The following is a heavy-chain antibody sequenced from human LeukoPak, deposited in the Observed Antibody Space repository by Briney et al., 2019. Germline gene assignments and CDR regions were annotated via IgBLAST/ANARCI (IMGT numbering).Heavy chain of an antibody. CDR3: AGSVPSSRYYYYMDV. J-gene: IGHJ6*03. Sequence: PSQTLSLTCTVSGGSISSGGYYWSWIRQHPGKGLEWIGYIYYSGSTYYNPSLKSRVTISVDTSKNQFSLKLSSVTAADTAVYYCAGSVPSSRYYYYMDVWGKGTTVTVSS. V-gene: IGHV4-31*03. CDR1: GGSISSGGYY. CDR2: IYYSGST.